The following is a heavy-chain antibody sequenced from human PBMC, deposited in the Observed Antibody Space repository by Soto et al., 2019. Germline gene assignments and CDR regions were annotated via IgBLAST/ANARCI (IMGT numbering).Heavy chain of an antibody. D-gene: IGHD3-3*01. CDR2: IYYSGST. V-gene: IGHV4-59*01. J-gene: IGHJ4*02. CDR3: ARSLEWLSQFDY. CDR1: GGSISSYY. Sequence: PSETLSLTCTVSGGSISSYYWSWIRQPPGKGLEWIGYIYYSGSTNYNPSLKSRVTISVDTSKNQFSLKLSSVTAADTAVYYCARSLEWLSQFDYWGQGTLVTVSS.